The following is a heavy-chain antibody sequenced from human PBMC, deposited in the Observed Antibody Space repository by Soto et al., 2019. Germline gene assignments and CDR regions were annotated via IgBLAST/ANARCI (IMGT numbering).Heavy chain of an antibody. CDR3: AKGQAGANYFDY. CDR2: ISGSGGST. V-gene: IGHV3-23*01. D-gene: IGHD1-26*01. Sequence: PGGSLRLSCAASGFTFSSYAMSWVRQAPGKGLEWVSTISGSGGSTYYADSVKGRLTISRDKSKNTLYLQMNSLRAEDTAVYYCAKGQAGANYFDYWGQGTLVTVSS. J-gene: IGHJ4*02. CDR1: GFTFSSYA.